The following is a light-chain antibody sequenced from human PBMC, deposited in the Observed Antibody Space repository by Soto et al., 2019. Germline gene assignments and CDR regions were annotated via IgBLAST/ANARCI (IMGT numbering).Light chain of an antibody. CDR1: TGAVTSGHY. J-gene: IGLJ3*02. Sequence: QTVVTQEPSLTVSPGGTVTLTCGSSTGAVTSGHYPYWFQQKPGQAPRTLIYDTTNKHSWTPARFSGSLLGGKAALTLAGAQTDDEADYYCLLSYSGKNWVFGGGTKLNVL. CDR2: DTT. CDR3: LLSYSGKNWV. V-gene: IGLV7-46*01.